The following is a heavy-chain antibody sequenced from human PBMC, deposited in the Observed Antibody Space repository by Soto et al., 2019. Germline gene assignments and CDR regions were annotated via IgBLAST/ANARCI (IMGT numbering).Heavy chain of an antibody. CDR1: GFDFTTTW. D-gene: IGHD3-3*01. CDR2: IKSKNDGGTL. CDR3: STSGYGGLDY. J-gene: IGHJ4*02. Sequence: GVLRLSCAASGFDFTTTWMNWVRLAPGKGLEWVARIKSKNDGGTLDYASPVKGRFTISRDDSKKTSYLQMNSLKTEDTAIYYCSTSGYGGLDYWGKGVLVTVPS. V-gene: IGHV3-15*07.